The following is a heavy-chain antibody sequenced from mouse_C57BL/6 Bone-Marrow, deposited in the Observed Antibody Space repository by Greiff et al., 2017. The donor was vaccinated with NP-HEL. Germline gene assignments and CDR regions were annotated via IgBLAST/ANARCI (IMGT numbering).Heavy chain of an antibody. CDR3: ARDNTTVVVPFVY. J-gene: IGHJ2*01. V-gene: IGHV5-4*01. CDR2: ISDGGSYT. CDR1: GFTFSSYA. Sequence: EVQVVESGGGLAKPGGSLKLSCAASGFTFSSYAMSWVRQTPEKRLEWVATISDGGSYTYYPDNVKGRFTISRDNAKNNLYLQMSHLKSEDTAMYYCARDNTTVVVPFVYWGQGTTLTVSS. D-gene: IGHD1-1*01.